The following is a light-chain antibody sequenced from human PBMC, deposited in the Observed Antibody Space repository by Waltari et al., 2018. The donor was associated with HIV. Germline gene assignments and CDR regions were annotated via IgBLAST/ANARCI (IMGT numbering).Light chain of an antibody. Sequence: EIVLTQSPATLSLYPGDRAPLSCRASQSVGSYLDRYQHKPGQAPRLLIYEASKRATGIPARCGGSGSGTDFTLTISSLEPEEFAVYCCQQRSDWPAFGGGTRVEIK. V-gene: IGKV3-11*01. CDR1: QSVGSY. CDR2: EAS. J-gene: IGKJ4*01. CDR3: QQRSDWPA.